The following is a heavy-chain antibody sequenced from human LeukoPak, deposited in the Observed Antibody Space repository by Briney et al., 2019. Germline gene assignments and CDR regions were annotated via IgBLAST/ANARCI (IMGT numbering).Heavy chain of an antibody. J-gene: IGHJ4*02. D-gene: IGHD6-6*01. CDR1: GFTFSSYG. V-gene: IGHV3-7*03. Sequence: PGGSLRLSCAASGFTFSSYGMSWVRQAPGKGLEWVANIKQDGSEEYYVDSVKGRFTVSRDNAENSLYLQMSSLRAEDTAVYYCARLTQLARGRYWGQGTLVTVSS. CDR3: ARLTQLARGRY. CDR2: IKQDGSEE.